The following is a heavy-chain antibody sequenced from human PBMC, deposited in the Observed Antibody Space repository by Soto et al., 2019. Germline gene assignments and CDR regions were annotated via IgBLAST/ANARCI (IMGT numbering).Heavy chain of an antibody. V-gene: IGHV3-48*01. CDR2: ISSSSSTI. D-gene: IGHD3-22*01. CDR3: ARDGGAGYDSSGYYYDF. J-gene: IGHJ4*02. CDR1: GFTFSSYS. Sequence: GGSLRLSCAASGFTFSSYSMNWVRQAPGKGLEWVSYISSSSSTIYYADSVKGRFTISRDNAKNSLYLQMNSLRVEDTAVYYCARDGGAGYDSSGYYYDFWGQGTLVTVSS.